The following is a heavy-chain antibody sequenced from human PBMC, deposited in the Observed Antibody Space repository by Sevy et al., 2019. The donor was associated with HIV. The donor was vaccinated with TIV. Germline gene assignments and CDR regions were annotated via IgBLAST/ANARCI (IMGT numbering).Heavy chain of an antibody. CDR1: GYTFTSYG. J-gene: IGHJ4*02. CDR2: ISAYNGNT. Sequence: ASVKVSCKASGYTFTSYGISWVRQAPGQGLEWMGGISAYNGNTNYAQKLQGRVTMTTDTSTSTAYMELRSLRSDDTAVYYCARDTYSSGWDSLDYWGQGTLVTVSS. CDR3: ARDTYSSGWDSLDY. D-gene: IGHD6-19*01. V-gene: IGHV1-18*01.